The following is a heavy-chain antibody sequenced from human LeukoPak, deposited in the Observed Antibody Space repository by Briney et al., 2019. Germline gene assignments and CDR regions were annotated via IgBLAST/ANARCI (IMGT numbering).Heavy chain of an antibody. CDR3: AKDGDRGPIGY. J-gene: IGHJ4*02. CDR2: IRSDATNK. V-gene: IGHV3-30*02. Sequence: GGSLRLSCAASGFTFSTYGMHWVRQAPGKGLEWVAFIRSDATNKYYADSVNGRFTIFRDNPKSTLYPLMNRLRTEDTAVYYCAKDGDRGPIGYWGQGTLVTVSS. D-gene: IGHD7-27*01. CDR1: GFTFSTYG.